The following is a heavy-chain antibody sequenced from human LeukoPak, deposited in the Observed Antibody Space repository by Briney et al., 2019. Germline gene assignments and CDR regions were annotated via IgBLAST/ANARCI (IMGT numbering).Heavy chain of an antibody. V-gene: IGHV3-30*02. J-gene: IGHJ4*02. CDR2: IRYDGSNK. D-gene: IGHD4-17*01. CDR1: GFTFSSYG. Sequence: GGSLRLSCAASGFTFSSYGMHWVRQAPGKGLEWVAFIRYDGSNKYYADSVKGRFTISRDNSKNTLYLQMNSLRAEDTAVYYCARTIPLRSYYFDYWGQGTLVTVSS. CDR3: ARTIPLRSYYFDY.